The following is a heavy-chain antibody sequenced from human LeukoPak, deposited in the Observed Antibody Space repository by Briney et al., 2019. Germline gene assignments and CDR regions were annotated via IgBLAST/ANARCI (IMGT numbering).Heavy chain of an antibody. CDR1: GYTFTGYY. CDR3: ARVGETGTLSRPFDY. V-gene: IGHV1-2*02. CDR2: INPNSGGT. D-gene: IGHD1-7*01. Sequence: ASVKVSCKASGYTFTGYYMHWVRQAPGQGLEWMGWINPNSGGTNYARKFQGRVTMTRDTSISTAYMELSRLRSDDTAVYYCARVGETGTLSRPFDYWGQGTLVTVSS. J-gene: IGHJ4*02.